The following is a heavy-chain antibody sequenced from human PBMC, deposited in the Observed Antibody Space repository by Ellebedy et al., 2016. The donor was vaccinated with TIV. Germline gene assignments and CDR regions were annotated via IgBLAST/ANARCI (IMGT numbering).Heavy chain of an antibody. CDR2: IKHDGSEK. Sequence: GESLKISCAVSGLSFGNYWMTWVRQAPGKGLEWVANIKHDGSEKYYVDSVKGRFTISRDNAKNSLYLQMNSLRAEDTAVYYGAKGGGGGIYVEYWGQGTLVTVSS. CDR1: GLSFGNYW. J-gene: IGHJ4*02. D-gene: IGHD1-26*01. CDR3: AKGGGGGIYVEY. V-gene: IGHV3-7*03.